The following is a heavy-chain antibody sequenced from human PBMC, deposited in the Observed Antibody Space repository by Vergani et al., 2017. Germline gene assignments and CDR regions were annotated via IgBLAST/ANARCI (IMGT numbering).Heavy chain of an antibody. D-gene: IGHD3-10*01. CDR1: GGSFSTGGQS. J-gene: IGHJ4*02. Sequence: QVQLQESGPGLVKPSQTLSLTCTVSGGSFSTGGQSWTWLRHSAGKGLEWIGRIYTSGATNYNPSLRSRAIMSVDASKKQFSLKLTSVTAADTAVYYCGRVANFYGLGSRRLGLWGQGILVTVSS. CDR3: GRVANFYGLGSRRLGL. V-gene: IGHV4-61*02. CDR2: IYTSGAT.